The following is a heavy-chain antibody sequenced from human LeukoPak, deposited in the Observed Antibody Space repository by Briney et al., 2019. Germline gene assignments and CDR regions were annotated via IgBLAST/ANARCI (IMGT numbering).Heavy chain of an antibody. Sequence: PSETLSLTCTVSGGSISSSSYYWGWIRQPPGKGLEWIGNIFYSGSTYYSPSLKSRVTISVDTSKNQFSLKLSSVTAADTAVYYCARVRRILRFLEWLSFDPWGQGTLVTVSS. CDR1: GGSISSSSYY. D-gene: IGHD3-3*01. CDR3: ARVRRILRFLEWLSFDP. V-gene: IGHV4-39*07. CDR2: IFYSGST. J-gene: IGHJ5*02.